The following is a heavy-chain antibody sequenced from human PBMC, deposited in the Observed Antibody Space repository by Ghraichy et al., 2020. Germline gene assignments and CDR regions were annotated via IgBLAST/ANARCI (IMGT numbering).Heavy chain of an antibody. CDR2: ISGSGGST. J-gene: IGHJ4*02. CDR1: GFTFSSYA. Sequence: GGSLRLSCAASGFTFSSYAMSWVRQAPGKGLEWVSAISGSGGSTYYAASVKGRFTISRDNSKNTPYLQMTSLRAEDTAVYYCAKTYYYGSGRWYFDYWGQGTLVTVSS. V-gene: IGHV3-23*01. CDR3: AKTYYYGSGRWYFDY. D-gene: IGHD3-10*01.